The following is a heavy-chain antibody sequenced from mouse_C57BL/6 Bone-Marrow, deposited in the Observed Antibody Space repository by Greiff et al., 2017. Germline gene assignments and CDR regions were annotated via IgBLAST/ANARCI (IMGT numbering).Heavy chain of an antibody. V-gene: IGHV5-6*02. D-gene: IGHD1-1*01. CDR3: ARRGFDYYGSSPYAMDY. CDR2: ISSGGSYT. J-gene: IGHJ4*01. Sequence: DVKLVESGGDLVKPGGSLTLSCAASGFTFSSYGMSWVRQTPDKRLAWVATISSGGSYTYYPARVKGRFTISRDNAKNTLYLQMSSLKSEDTAMYYCARRGFDYYGSSPYAMDYWGQGTSVTVSS. CDR1: GFTFSSYG.